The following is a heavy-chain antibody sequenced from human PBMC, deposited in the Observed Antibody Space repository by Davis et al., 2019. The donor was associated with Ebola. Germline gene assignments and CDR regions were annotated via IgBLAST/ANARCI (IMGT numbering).Heavy chain of an antibody. CDR3: ARVKDGYSSGWYHYFDY. CDR1: GGSISSSNW. V-gene: IGHV4-4*02. D-gene: IGHD6-19*01. Sequence: MPSETLSLTCAVSGGSISSSNWWSWVRQPPGKGLEWIGEIYHTGSTNYNPSLKSRVTISVDKSKNQFSLKLSSVTAADTAVYYCARVKDGYSSGWYHYFDYWGQGTLVTVSA. J-gene: IGHJ4*02. CDR2: IYHTGST.